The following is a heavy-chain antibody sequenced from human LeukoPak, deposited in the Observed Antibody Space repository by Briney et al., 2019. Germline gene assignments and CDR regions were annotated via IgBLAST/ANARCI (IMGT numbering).Heavy chain of an antibody. CDR2: ISAYNGNT. CDR1: GYTFTSYG. D-gene: IGHD3-10*01. Sequence: ASVKVSCKASGYTFTSYGISWVRQAPGQGLEWMGWISAYNGNTNYAQKLQGRVTMTTDTSTSTAYMELRSLRSDDTAVYYCARAYLAGDGLLDAFDIWGQGTMVAVSS. CDR3: ARAYLAGDGLLDAFDI. V-gene: IGHV1-18*01. J-gene: IGHJ3*02.